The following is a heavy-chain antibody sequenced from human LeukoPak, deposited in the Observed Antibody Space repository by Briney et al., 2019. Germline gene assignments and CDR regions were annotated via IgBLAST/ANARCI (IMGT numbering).Heavy chain of an antibody. CDR3: ATEGDSSGHAGAFDI. CDR2: VSHIESHNK. Sequence: PGGSLRLSCTASGLTFSTRVMHRVRQAPGEGLEWVALVSHIESHNKQYAVSMKGRFTISRDNSKSTLYLQMDSLSAADTALYFCATEGDSSGHAGAFDIWGQGTMVTVSS. CDR1: GLTFSTRV. V-gene: IGHV3-30-3*01. D-gene: IGHD3-22*01. J-gene: IGHJ3*02.